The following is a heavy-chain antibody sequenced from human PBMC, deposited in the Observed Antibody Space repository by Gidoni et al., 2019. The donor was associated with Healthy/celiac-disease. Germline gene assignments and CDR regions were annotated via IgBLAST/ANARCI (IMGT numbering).Heavy chain of an antibody. CDR1: GFTFSSYA. CDR2: ISGGGGST. J-gene: IGHJ3*02. Sequence: EGQLLVSGGGLVQPGGSLRLSCAGAGFTFSSYAMSWVRQAPGTGLGWVSAISGGGGSTYDADSVEGRFTISRDNSKNPLYLQMNSLRAEDTAVYYCAKILGDVTAFDIWGQGTMVTVSS. V-gene: IGHV3-23*01. D-gene: IGHD2-21*01. CDR3: AKILGDVTAFDI.